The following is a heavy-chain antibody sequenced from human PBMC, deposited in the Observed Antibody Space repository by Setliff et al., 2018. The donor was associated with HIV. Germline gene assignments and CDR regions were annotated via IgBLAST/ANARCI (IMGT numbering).Heavy chain of an antibody. V-gene: IGHV1-2*02. Sequence: ASVKVSCKSSGYTLTDYFMHWVRQVPGQGLEWMGWISPDNANTRISQRFRGSVTMTRDRSINTAYMEFSGLTSDDTAVYYCARQLSNSFDYWGQGTLVTVSS. J-gene: IGHJ4*02. D-gene: IGHD1-1*01. CDR2: ISPDNANT. CDR1: GYTLTDYF. CDR3: ARQLSNSFDY.